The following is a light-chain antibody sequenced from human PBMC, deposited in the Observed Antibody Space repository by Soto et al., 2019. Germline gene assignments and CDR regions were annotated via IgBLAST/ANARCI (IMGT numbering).Light chain of an antibody. CDR1: QSVSSSY. V-gene: IGKV3-20*01. J-gene: IGKJ4*01. Sequence: EIVLTQSPGTLSLSPGERATLSCRASQSVSSSYLAWYQQKPGQAPRLLIYGASSRATGIPDRFSGSGSGTDFTLTISRLEPEDFAVYYCQQFGDSLTLGGGTKVDI. CDR2: GAS. CDR3: QQFGDSLT.